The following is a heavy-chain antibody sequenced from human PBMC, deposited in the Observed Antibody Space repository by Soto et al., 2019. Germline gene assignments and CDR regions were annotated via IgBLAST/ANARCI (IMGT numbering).Heavy chain of an antibody. Sequence: QVQLVQSGAEEKKPGASVKVSCKASGYTFTGYAMHWVRQAPGQRLEWMGWINAGNGNTKYSQKFQGRVTITRDTSGSTAYMERSSLTSEDTAVYYWARAVAVAADFDYWGQGPLVTVSS. CDR1: GYTFTGYA. CDR3: ARAVAVAADFDY. J-gene: IGHJ4*02. V-gene: IGHV1-3*05. CDR2: INAGNGNT. D-gene: IGHD6-19*01.